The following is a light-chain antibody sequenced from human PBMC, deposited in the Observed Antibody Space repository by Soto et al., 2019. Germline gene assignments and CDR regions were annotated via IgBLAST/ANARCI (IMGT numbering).Light chain of an antibody. J-gene: IGKJ5*01. CDR2: GAS. Sequence: EILLTQSPGTLSLSPGEKATLSCRASQSVDSTYFAWYQQKPGQAPRLLIYGASSRVTGIPDRFSGSGSGTDFTLTISRLEPEDFAVYYCQQYGSSPSITFGHGTRLEIK. V-gene: IGKV3-20*01. CDR1: QSVDSTY. CDR3: QQYGSSPSIT.